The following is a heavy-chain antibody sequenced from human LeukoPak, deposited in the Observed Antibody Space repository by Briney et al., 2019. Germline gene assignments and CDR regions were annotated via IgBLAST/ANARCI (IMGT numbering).Heavy chain of an antibody. J-gene: IGHJ5*02. CDR1: GFTFSDYH. CDR3: ARDFRAAFDP. D-gene: IGHD3-10*01. CDR2: ISSSGNTI. Sequence: GGSLRLSCAASGFTFSDYHMGWIRQAPGKGLEWVSYISSSGNTIYYADSVKGRFTISRDNAKNSLYLQMNSLRAEDTAVYYCARDFRAAFDPWGQGTLVTVSS. V-gene: IGHV3-11*01.